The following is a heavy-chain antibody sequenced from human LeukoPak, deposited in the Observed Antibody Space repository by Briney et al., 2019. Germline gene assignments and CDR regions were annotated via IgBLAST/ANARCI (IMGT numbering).Heavy chain of an antibody. Sequence: PGRSLRLSCAASGFTFSTYSLNWVRQAPGKGLEWVSSISGTSTYIYYGDSVKGRFTISRDNAKNSLYLQMNSLRAEDTGVCYCARVPGDVWGKGTTVTVSS. J-gene: IGHJ6*04. V-gene: IGHV3-21*01. CDR1: GFTFSTYS. CDR3: ARVPGDV. CDR2: ISGTSTYI.